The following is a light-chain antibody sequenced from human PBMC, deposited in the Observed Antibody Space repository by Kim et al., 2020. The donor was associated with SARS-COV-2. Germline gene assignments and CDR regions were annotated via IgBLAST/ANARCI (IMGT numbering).Light chain of an antibody. V-gene: IGKV3-20*01. CDR3: QQNAGSRT. CDR1: QSVSSTY. CDR2: GAS. Sequence: EIVLTQSPGTLSLSPGERATLSCRASQSVSSTYLAWYQQKPGQAPRFLLYGASRRATGIPDRFSGSGSATDFTLTISRLEPEDFAVYYCQQNAGSRTFGQGTKVDIK. J-gene: IGKJ1*01.